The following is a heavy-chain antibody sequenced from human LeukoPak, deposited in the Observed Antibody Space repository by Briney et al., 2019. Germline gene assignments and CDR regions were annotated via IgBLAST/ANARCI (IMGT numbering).Heavy chain of an antibody. CDR3: AKGFGEFPYYYYGMDV. V-gene: IGHV3-23*01. CDR1: GFTFSSYA. CDR2: ISGSGGST. Sequence: PGGSLRLSCAASGFTFSSYAMSWVRQAPGKGLEWVSAISGSGGSTYYADSVKGRFTISRDNPKNTLYLQMNSLRAEDTAVYYCAKGFGEFPYYYYGMDVWGQGTTVTVSS. D-gene: IGHD3-10*01. J-gene: IGHJ6*02.